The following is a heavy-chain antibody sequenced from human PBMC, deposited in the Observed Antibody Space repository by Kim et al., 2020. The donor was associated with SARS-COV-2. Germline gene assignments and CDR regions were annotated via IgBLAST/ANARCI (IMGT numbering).Heavy chain of an antibody. CDR1: GFTFSSYS. J-gene: IGHJ5*02. CDR2: ISSSSSTI. D-gene: IGHD4-17*01. V-gene: IGHV3-48*02. Sequence: GGSLRLSCAASGFTFSSYSMNWVRQAPGKGLEWVSYISSSSSTIYYADSVKGRFTISRDNAKNSLYLQMNSLRDEDTAVYYCARDRPLMTTVTPSPGGFDPWGQGTLVTVSS. CDR3: ARDRPLMTTVTPSPGGFDP.